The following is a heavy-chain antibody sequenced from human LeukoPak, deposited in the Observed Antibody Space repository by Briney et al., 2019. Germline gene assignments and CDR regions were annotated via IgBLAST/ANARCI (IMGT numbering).Heavy chain of an antibody. J-gene: IGHJ6*03. Sequence: SETLSLTCAVYGGSFSGYYWSWIRQPPGKGLEWIGEINHSGSTNYNPSLKSRVTISVDTSKNQFSLKLSSVTAADTAVYYCARGXNPXFYYYYYMDVWGKGTTVTVSS. CDR1: GGSFSGYY. CDR3: ARGXNPXFYYYYYMDV. CDR2: INHSGST. V-gene: IGHV4-34*01. D-gene: IGHD1-14*01.